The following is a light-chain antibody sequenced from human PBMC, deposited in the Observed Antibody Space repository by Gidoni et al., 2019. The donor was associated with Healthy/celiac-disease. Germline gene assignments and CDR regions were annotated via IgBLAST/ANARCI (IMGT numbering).Light chain of an antibody. Sequence: SYVLTQPPSVSVAPGKTARITCGGNNTGSKSVHWYQQKPGQAPVLVVYDDSDRPSGIPERFSGSNSGNTATLTISRVEAGDEADYYCQVWDSSGDHPGVFGTGTKVTVL. V-gene: IGLV3-21*03. CDR1: NTGSKS. CDR3: QVWDSSGDHPGV. CDR2: DDS. J-gene: IGLJ1*01.